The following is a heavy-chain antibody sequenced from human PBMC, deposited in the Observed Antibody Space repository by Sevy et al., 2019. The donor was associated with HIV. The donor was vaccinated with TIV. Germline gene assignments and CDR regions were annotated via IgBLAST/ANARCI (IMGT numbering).Heavy chain of an antibody. V-gene: IGHV3-30*02. D-gene: IGHD2-21*01. CDR3: VKEGGGEGGDH. CDR1: RFSFSSYG. J-gene: IGHJ4*01. Sequence: GGSLRLSCAASRFSFSSYGMHWVRQAPGKGLEWMSYIQYDGSNKDYADSVKGRFTISRDNSKNTLCLQMNSLRVGDRAVFYCVKEGGGEGGDHWGQGTLVTVSS. CDR2: IQYDGSNK.